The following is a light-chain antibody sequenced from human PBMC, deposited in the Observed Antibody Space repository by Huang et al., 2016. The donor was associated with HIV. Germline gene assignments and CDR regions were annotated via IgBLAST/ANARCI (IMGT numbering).Light chain of an antibody. CDR2: YAS. CDR1: QTIGIY. V-gene: IGKV3-11*01. J-gene: IGKJ5*01. Sequence: EVVLTQSPATLSLSPGERASVSCRSSQTIGIYLAWYQQKPGQAPRLLIHYASTRAAGIPVRFSGSGSGTDFTLTIRSLEPEDFAVYYCQQRFTFGQGTRLEIK. CDR3: QQRFT.